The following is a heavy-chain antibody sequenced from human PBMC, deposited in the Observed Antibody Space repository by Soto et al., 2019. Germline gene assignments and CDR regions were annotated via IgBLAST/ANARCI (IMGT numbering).Heavy chain of an antibody. CDR2: ISGFNGNT. CDR3: ARDRGVAPPVAGNTHYYYYMDV. D-gene: IGHD6-19*01. CDR1: GYSFTNYG. Sequence: QDQLVQSGAEVKKPGASVTVSCKASGYSFTNYGITWVRQAPGQGLEWMGWISGFNGNTHYAQKLQGRVTMTTDASTSRGYRELRSLRSDDTAVYYCARDRGVAPPVAGNTHYYYYMDVWGKGTTVTVSS. J-gene: IGHJ6*03. V-gene: IGHV1-18*01.